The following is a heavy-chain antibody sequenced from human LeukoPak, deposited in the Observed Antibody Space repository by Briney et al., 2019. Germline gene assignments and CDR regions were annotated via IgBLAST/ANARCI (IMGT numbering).Heavy chain of an antibody. D-gene: IGHD5-18*01. CDR1: GFTFSSYA. CDR3: AKGGYSYGHFDY. CDR2: ISGSGGST. J-gene: IGHJ4*02. V-gene: IGHV3-23*01. Sequence: GGSLRLSCAASGFTFSSYAMSWVRQAPGKGLEWVSAISGSGGSTYYADPVKGRFTISRDNSKNTLYLQMNSLRAEDTAVYYCAKGGYSYGHFDYWGQGTLVTVSS.